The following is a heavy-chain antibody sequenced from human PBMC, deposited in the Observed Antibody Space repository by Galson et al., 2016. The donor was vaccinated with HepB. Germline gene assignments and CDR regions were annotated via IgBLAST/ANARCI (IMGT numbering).Heavy chain of an antibody. V-gene: IGHV3-23*01. CDR3: ARFTQEGLDRVYYFDY. D-gene: IGHD6-19*01. CDR1: GFTFGRYA. Sequence: SLRLSCAASGFTFGRYAMSWVRQAPGKGLEWVSAISGDGGSTYYAGSVQGRFTSSRDRSTNTMYLQMNSLRTDDTAVYYCARFTQEGLDRVYYFDYWGQGTLVTVSS. J-gene: IGHJ4*02. CDR2: ISGDGGST.